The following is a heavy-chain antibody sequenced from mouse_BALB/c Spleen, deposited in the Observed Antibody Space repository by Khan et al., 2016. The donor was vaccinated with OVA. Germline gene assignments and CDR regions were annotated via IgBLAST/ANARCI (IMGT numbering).Heavy chain of an antibody. J-gene: IGHJ3*01. V-gene: IGHV3-6*02. CDR1: GYSITSGYY. CDR2: KVYDGTN. CDR3: RRGGRWFTH. D-gene: IGHD3-3*01. Sequence: EVQLQESGPGLVKPSQSLSLTCSVTGYSITSGYYWNWIRPFPGNKLEWMGYKVYDGTNNYNPSLKNRISITRDTAKNPFFLQINSVNTEDTATYYCRRGGRWFTHWGHGTLVTVSA.